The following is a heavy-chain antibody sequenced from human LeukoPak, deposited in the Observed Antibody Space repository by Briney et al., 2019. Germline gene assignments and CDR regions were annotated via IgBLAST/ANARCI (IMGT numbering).Heavy chain of an antibody. J-gene: IGHJ4*02. D-gene: IGHD5-18*01. CDR1: GGTFSSYA. Sequence: SVTLSCTASGGTFSSYAISWVRQAPGQGLEWMGRIIPILGIANYAQKFQGRVTITADKSTSTAYMELSSLRSEDTAVYYCARVVDTAMAYFDYWGQGTLVTVSS. CDR2: IIPILGIA. CDR3: ARVVDTAMAYFDY. V-gene: IGHV1-69*04.